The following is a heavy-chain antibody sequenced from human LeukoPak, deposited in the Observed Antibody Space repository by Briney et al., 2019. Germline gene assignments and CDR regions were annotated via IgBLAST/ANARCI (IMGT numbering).Heavy chain of an antibody. J-gene: IGHJ3*02. D-gene: IGHD6-13*01. Sequence: PGRSLRLSCAASGFTFDDYAMPWVRQAPGKGLEWVSGISWNSGSIGYADSVKGRFTISRGNAKNSLYLQMNSLRAEDMALYYCAKVASSSWYDAFDIWGQGTMVTVSS. CDR2: ISWNSGSI. CDR1: GFTFDDYA. CDR3: AKVASSSWYDAFDI. V-gene: IGHV3-9*03.